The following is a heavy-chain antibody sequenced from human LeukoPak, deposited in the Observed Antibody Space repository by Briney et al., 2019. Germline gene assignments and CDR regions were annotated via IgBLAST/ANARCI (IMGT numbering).Heavy chain of an antibody. CDR1: GFTFSSYW. V-gene: IGHV3-74*01. CDR3: ARDDEEPAAIFYYYYMDV. CDR2: INSDGSST. Sequence: PGGSLRLSCAASGFTFSSYWMHWVRQAPGKGLVWVSRINSDGSSTSYADSVKGRFTISRDNAKNTLYLQMNSLRAEDTAVYYCARDDEEPAAIFYYYYMDVWGKGTTVTISS. J-gene: IGHJ6*03. D-gene: IGHD2-2*01.